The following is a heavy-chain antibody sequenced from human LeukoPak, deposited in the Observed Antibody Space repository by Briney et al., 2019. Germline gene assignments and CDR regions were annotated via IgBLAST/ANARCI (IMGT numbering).Heavy chain of an antibody. CDR2: MYSGGTT. V-gene: IGHV3-53*01. CDR3: ARDGVGDSLDY. Sequence: GGSLRLSCAVSGFTVSNNYMSWVRQAPGRGLEWVSVMYSGGTTYYADSVQGRFTISRDNSKNTVYLQMNSLRAEDTAVYFCARDGVGDSLDYWGQGTLVAVSS. CDR1: GFTVSNNY. J-gene: IGHJ4*02. D-gene: IGHD6-13*01.